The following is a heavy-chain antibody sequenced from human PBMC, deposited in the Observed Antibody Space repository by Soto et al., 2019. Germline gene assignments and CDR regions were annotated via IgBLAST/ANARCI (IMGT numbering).Heavy chain of an antibody. CDR1: GYTFSNFW. J-gene: IGHJ4*02. Sequence: GESLKISCRCSGYTFSNFWIAWVRHLPGKGLEWMGIIYPGDHETRYSPSFHGKVTISADKSINTAYLQWSSLEASDSAFYYCARSPRSSPYFDYWGQGALVTVSS. CDR3: ARSPRSSPYFDY. CDR2: IYPGDHET. V-gene: IGHV5-51*01. D-gene: IGHD6-13*01.